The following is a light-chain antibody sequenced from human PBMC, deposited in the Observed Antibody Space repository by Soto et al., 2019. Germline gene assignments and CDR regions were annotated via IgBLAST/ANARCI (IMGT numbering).Light chain of an antibody. CDR3: QVWDTTSDQGV. V-gene: IGLV3-21*02. CDR1: NVGSKS. CDR2: DDS. Sequence: SYELTQPPSVSVAPGQTATVTCGGNNVGSKSVHWYQQKPGQPPVLVVCDDSDRPSGIPGRFSGSNSGNTATLTISRVEAGDEADYYYQVWDTTSDQGVFGTGTKLTVL. J-gene: IGLJ1*01.